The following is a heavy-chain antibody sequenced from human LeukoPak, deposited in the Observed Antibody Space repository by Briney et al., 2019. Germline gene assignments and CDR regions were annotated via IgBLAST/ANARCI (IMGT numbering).Heavy chain of an antibody. D-gene: IGHD3-10*01. J-gene: IGHJ4*02. Sequence: GASEKVSCKASGYTFTSYGFSWVRQAPGQGLEWMGWISAYDGNTKSTEKLQGRVTMTTDTSTSTVYMELRSLRSDDAAVYYCARDAYGSGKGYFDYWGQGTLVTVSS. CDR2: ISAYDGNT. V-gene: IGHV1-18*01. CDR3: ARDAYGSGKGYFDY. CDR1: GYTFTSYG.